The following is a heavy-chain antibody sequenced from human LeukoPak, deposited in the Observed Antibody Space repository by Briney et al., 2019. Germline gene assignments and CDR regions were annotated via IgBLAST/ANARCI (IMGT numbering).Heavy chain of an antibody. CDR3: AKGGYSSGWYELDY. J-gene: IGHJ4*02. D-gene: IGHD6-19*01. Sequence: GGSLRLSCAASGFTFDDYAMHWVRQAPGKGLEWVSGISWNSGSIGYADSVKGRFTIPRDNAKNSLYLQMNSLRAEDTALYYCAKGGYSSGWYELDYWGQGTLVTVSS. CDR2: ISWNSGSI. V-gene: IGHV3-9*01. CDR1: GFTFDDYA.